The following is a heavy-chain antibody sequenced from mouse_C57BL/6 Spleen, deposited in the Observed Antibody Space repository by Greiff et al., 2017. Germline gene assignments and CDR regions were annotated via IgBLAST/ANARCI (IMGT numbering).Heavy chain of an antibody. Sequence: VHLVESGAELARPGASVKLSCKASGYTFTSYGISWVKQRTGQGLEWIGEIYPRSGNTYYNEKFKGKATLTADKSSSTAYMELRSLTSEDSAVYFCARDYGNYGFAYWGQGTLVTVSA. D-gene: IGHD2-1*01. CDR2: IYPRSGNT. V-gene: IGHV1-81*01. J-gene: IGHJ3*01. CDR3: ARDYGNYGFAY. CDR1: GYTFTSYG.